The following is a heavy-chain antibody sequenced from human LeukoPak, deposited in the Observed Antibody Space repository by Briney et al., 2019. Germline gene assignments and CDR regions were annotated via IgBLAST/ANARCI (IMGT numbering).Heavy chain of an antibody. CDR2: INHSGST. CDR1: GRSFSGYY. V-gene: IGHV4-34*01. CDR3: ARRSSGGNSLWVTRNRNWFDP. Sequence: PSETLSLTCAVYGRSFSGYYWSWIRQPPGKGLEWIGEINHSGSTNYNPSLKSRVTISVDTSKNQFSLKLSSVTAADTAVYYCARRSSGGNSLWVTRNRNWFDPWGQGTLVTVSS. D-gene: IGHD4-23*01. J-gene: IGHJ5*02.